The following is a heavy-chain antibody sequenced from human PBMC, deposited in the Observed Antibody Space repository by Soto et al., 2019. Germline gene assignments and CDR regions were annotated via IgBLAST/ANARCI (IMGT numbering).Heavy chain of an antibody. Sequence: QVQLLQSGAELKKPGAAVQISCKASGYTFTDYYIHWVRQVPGQGLEWMGFINPSDGTKRYAEKFQGRVTMTRDTSTTTVYMELSGLRSDDTAVYYCARGSLVTTIVVVPWGDWGQGTRVTVSS. D-gene: IGHD3-16*01. CDR2: INPSDGTK. J-gene: IGHJ4*02. V-gene: IGHV1-46*01. CDR1: GYTFTDYY. CDR3: ARGSLVTTIVVVPWGD.